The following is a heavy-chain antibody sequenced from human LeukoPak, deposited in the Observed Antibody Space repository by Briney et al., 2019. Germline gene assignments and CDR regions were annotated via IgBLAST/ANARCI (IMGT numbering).Heavy chain of an antibody. CDR3: AKEAATQPVGVTHLDF. J-gene: IGHJ4*02. D-gene: IGHD3/OR15-3a*01. CDR1: GFRFRDYG. Sequence: GGSLRLSCVASGFRFRDYGMHLVRQTPGKGLEWVAFLRNDGGQKFYADSVKGRFTVSRDNSQNTLFLRMTSVTFSDTGVYYCAKEAATQPVGVTHLDFWGQGSLVSVSS. CDR2: LRNDGGQK. V-gene: IGHV3-30*02.